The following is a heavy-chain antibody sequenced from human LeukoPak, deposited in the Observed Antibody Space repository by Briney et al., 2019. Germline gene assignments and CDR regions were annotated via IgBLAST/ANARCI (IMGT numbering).Heavy chain of an antibody. Sequence: GGSLRLSCAASGFTFSSYWMHWVRQAPGKGLVWVSRINTDGSRTDYAASVKGRFTISRDNAKNTLYLQMNSLRAEDTAVYYCARSGGHDAFDIWGQGTMVTVSS. V-gene: IGHV3-74*01. CDR1: GFTFSSYW. J-gene: IGHJ3*02. CDR3: ARSGGHDAFDI. CDR2: INTDGSRT. D-gene: IGHD4-23*01.